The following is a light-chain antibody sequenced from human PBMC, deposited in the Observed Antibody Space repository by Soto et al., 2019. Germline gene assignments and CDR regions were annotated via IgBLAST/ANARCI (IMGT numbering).Light chain of an antibody. CDR1: QSVSSY. Sequence: EIVLTQSPATLSLSPGERATLSCRASQSVSSYLAWYQQKPAQAPRLLIYDASSRATGSPARFSGSGSGTDFTLTISSLEPEDFAVYYCQQRSNSFTFGPGTKVEIK. CDR2: DAS. CDR3: QQRSNSFT. J-gene: IGKJ3*01. V-gene: IGKV3-11*01.